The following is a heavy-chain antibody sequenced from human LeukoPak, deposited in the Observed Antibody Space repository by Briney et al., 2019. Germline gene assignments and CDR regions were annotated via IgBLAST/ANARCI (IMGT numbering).Heavy chain of an antibody. J-gene: IGHJ6*03. CDR3: ARGVNYYDILTGLLKIYYMDV. Sequence: ASVKVSCKASGYTFTSYGISWVRQASGQGLEWMGWISAYNGNTNYAQKLQGRVTMTTDTSTSTAYMELRSLRSDDTAVYYCARGVNYYDILTGLLKIYYMDVWGKGTTVTISS. CDR1: GYTFTSYG. V-gene: IGHV1-18*01. D-gene: IGHD3-9*01. CDR2: ISAYNGNT.